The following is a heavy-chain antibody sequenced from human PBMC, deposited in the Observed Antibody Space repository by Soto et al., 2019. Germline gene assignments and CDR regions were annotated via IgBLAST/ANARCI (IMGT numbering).Heavy chain of an antibody. J-gene: IGHJ4*02. V-gene: IGHV1-8*01. Sequence: ASVKVSCKASGYTFTSYDINWVRQATGQGLEWMGWMNPNSGNTGYAQKFQGRVTMTRNTSISTAYMELSSLRSEDTAVYYCARGPTSRLVLIHWGQGTLVTVSS. D-gene: IGHD3-9*01. CDR1: GYTFTSYD. CDR2: MNPNSGNT. CDR3: ARGPTSRLVLIH.